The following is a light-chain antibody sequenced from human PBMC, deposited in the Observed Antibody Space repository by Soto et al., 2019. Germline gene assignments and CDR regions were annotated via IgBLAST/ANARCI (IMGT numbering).Light chain of an antibody. CDR1: QSISTW. Sequence: DIQMTQSPSTLSASVGDRVTITCRASQSISTWLAWYQQKPGKAPKLLIYKASSLESGVPSRFSGSGSGTEFTLTISGLQPDEFATYYCQQYNNYPRTFGGGTKVDIK. CDR2: KAS. V-gene: IGKV1-5*03. J-gene: IGKJ4*01. CDR3: QQYNNYPRT.